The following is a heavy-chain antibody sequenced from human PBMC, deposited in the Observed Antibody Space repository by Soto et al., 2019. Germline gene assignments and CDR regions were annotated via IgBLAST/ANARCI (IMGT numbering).Heavy chain of an antibody. J-gene: IGHJ4*02. CDR3: ARDSGKLGNWAYFFDY. Sequence: QGQLVQSGAEVKKPGASVKVSCKASGYTFTDFGISWVRQAPGQGLEWMGWISAYNRNTNYAQKVQGRVTMTTDTSTSTAYMELRNLTSDDSAVYYCARDSGKLGNWAYFFDYWGQGTLVTVSS. CDR2: ISAYNRNT. CDR1: GYTFTDFG. V-gene: IGHV1-18*01. D-gene: IGHD3-16*01.